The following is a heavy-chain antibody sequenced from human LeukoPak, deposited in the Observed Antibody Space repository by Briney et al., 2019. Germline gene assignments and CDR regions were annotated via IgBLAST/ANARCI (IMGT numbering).Heavy chain of an antibody. CDR2: ISAYNGNT. D-gene: IGHD4-23*01. CDR1: GYTFTSYG. J-gene: IGHJ2*01. V-gene: IGHV1-18*01. CDR3: ARDDGETNDYGGNWVWYFDL. Sequence: GASVKVSCKASGYTFTSYGISWVRQAPGQGLEWMGSISAYNGNTNYAQKLQGRVTMTTDTSTSTAYMELRSLRSDDTAVYYCARDDGETNDYGGNWVWYFDLWGRGTLVTVSS.